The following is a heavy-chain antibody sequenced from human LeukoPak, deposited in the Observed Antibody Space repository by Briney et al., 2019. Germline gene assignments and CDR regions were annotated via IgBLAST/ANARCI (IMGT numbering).Heavy chain of an antibody. Sequence: GGSLRLSCAASGFTFSSYWMHWVRQAPGKGLVWVSRINSGGSSTSYADSVKGRFTISRDNAKNTLYLQMNSPRAEDTAVYYCGRETKSSLSLGYWGQGTLVTVSS. V-gene: IGHV3-74*01. CDR3: GRETKSSLSLGY. J-gene: IGHJ4*02. D-gene: IGHD6-6*01. CDR2: INSGGSST. CDR1: GFTFSSYW.